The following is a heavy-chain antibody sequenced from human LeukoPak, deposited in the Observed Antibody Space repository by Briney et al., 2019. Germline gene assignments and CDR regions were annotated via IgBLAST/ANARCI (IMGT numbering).Heavy chain of an antibody. D-gene: IGHD3-9*01. CDR2: ISSSGSTI. J-gene: IGHJ3*02. V-gene: IGHV3-48*03. Sequence: PGGALRLSCAASGFTFSSYEMNWVRQAPGKGLEGGSYISSSGSTIYYADSVKGRFTISRDNAKNSLYLQMNSLRAEDTAVYYCARSGYDILTGDRIDAFDIWGQGTMVTVSS. CDR1: GFTFSSYE. CDR3: ARSGYDILTGDRIDAFDI.